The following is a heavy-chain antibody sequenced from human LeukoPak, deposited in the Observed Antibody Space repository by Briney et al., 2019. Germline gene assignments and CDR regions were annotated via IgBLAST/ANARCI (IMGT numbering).Heavy chain of an antibody. Sequence: SQTLSLTCAISGDSVSSNSAAWNWIRQSPSRGLEWLGRTYYRSKWYNDYAVSVKSRITINPDTSKNQFSLQLNSVTPEDTAVYYCARAASIMPYYDFWSGPSGGAFDIWGQGTMVTVSS. CDR1: GDSVSSNSAA. V-gene: IGHV6-1*01. D-gene: IGHD3-3*01. CDR3: ARAASIMPYYDFWSGPSGGAFDI. J-gene: IGHJ3*02. CDR2: TYYRSKWYN.